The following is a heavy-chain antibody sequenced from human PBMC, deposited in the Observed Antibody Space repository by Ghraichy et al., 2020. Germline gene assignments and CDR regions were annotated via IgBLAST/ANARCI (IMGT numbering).Heavy chain of an antibody. Sequence: GSLRLSCAASGFTFSNAWMNWVRQAPGKGLEWIGRIKSKTDGGPTDYAAPMKGRFIISRDDSKNTLYLQMNSLKAEDTALYYCTTSVYIAVYFDFWGQGTLVTVSS. CDR3: TTSVYIAVYFDF. CDR2: IKSKTDGGPT. D-gene: IGHD2-15*01. V-gene: IGHV3-15*01. CDR1: GFTFSNAW. J-gene: IGHJ4*02.